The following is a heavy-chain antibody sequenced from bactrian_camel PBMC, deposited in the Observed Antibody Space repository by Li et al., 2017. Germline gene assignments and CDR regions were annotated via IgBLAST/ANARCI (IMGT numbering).Heavy chain of an antibody. D-gene: IGHD5*01. CDR2: IYTEGDTA. CDR3: LVGFDY. J-gene: IGHJ4*01. CDR1: GYDPLYLC. V-gene: IGHV3S54*01. Sequence: HVQLVESGGGSVQDGASLRLSCAVSGYDPLYLCMGWFRQAPGKEREGVAGIYTEGDTAYYADSVKGRFTISQDKAKNTVYLQLNSLTTDDTGMYFCLVGFDYWGRGTQVTVS.